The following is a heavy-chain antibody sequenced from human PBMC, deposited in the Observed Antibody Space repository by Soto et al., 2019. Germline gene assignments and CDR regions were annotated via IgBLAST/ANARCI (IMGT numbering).Heavy chain of an antibody. V-gene: IGHV3-21*01. CDR2: ISSSSSYI. D-gene: IGHD6-25*01. CDR1: GFTFSSYS. Sequence: GGSLRLSWAASGFTFSSYSMNWVRQAPGKGLEWVSSISSSSSYIYYADSVKGRFTISRDNAKNSLYLQMNSLRAEDTAVYYCARMGSQRYYYYGMDVWGQGTTVTSP. CDR3: ARMGSQRYYYYGMDV. J-gene: IGHJ6*02.